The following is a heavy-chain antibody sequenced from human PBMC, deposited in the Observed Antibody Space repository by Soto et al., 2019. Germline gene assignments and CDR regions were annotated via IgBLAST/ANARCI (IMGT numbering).Heavy chain of an antibody. J-gene: IGHJ6*02. CDR1: GYTFTSYG. CDR3: VRSPAAFHGMDV. Sequence: GASVKVSCKASGYTFTSYGISWVRQAPGQGLEWMGMISAYIGNTSYAKKLQGRVTMTTDTSTSTVYMELSNLRSEDTAVYYCVRSPAAFHGMDVWGHGTTVTVSS. V-gene: IGHV1-18*01. D-gene: IGHD2-2*01. CDR2: ISAYIGNT.